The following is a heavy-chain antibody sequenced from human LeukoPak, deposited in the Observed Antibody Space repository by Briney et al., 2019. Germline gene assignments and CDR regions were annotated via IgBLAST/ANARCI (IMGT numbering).Heavy chain of an antibody. Sequence: GGSLRLSCAASGFTVSSNYMSWVRQAPGKGLEWVSVIYSGGSTYYADSVKGRFTISRDNSKNTLYLQMNSLRAEDTAVYYCAYSSGYSSWFDPWGQGTLVTVSS. J-gene: IGHJ5*02. CDR1: GFTVSSNY. D-gene: IGHD3-22*01. V-gene: IGHV3-66*01. CDR2: IYSGGST. CDR3: AYSSGYSSWFDP.